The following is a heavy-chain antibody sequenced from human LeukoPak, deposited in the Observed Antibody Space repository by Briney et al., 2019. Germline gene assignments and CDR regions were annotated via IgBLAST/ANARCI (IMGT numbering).Heavy chain of an antibody. CDR3: TRRETYYYYYYMDV. CDR1: GFTFGDYA. V-gene: IGHV3-49*03. CDR2: IRSKAYGGTT. Sequence: GGSLRLSCTASGFTFGDYAMSWFRQAPGKGLEWVGFIRSKAYGGTTEYAASVKGRFTISRDDSKSIAYLQMNSLKTEDTAVYYCTRRETYYYYYYMDVWGKGTTVTVSS. J-gene: IGHJ6*03.